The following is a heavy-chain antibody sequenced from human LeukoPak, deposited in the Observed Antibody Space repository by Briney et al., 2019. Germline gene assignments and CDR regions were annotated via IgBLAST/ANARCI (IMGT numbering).Heavy chain of an antibody. J-gene: IGHJ5*02. CDR2: INPNNGGT. CDR3: ARRITTIVNNYFDP. D-gene: IGHD3-22*01. CDR1: GYSFIGYY. Sequence: RASVKVSCKASGYSFIGYYMHWMRQAPGQGLEWMGWINPNNGGTNYAQEFQGRVTMTRDTSISTAYMELGGLRTDDTAVYFCARRITTIVNNYFDPWGQGTLVTASS. V-gene: IGHV1-2*02.